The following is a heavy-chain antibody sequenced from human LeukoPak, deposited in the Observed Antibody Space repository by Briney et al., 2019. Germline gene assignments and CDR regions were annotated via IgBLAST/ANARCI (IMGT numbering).Heavy chain of an antibody. V-gene: IGHV1-69*05. CDR2: IIPIFGTA. Sequence: SVKVSXKAFGGSFSSEAISWVRQAPGQGLEWMGGIIPIFGTANYAQKFQGRVTITRNTSISTAYMELSSLRSEDTAVYYCARTGSGGSCYSNWGQGTLVTVSS. J-gene: IGHJ4*02. CDR3: ARTGSGGSCYSN. D-gene: IGHD2-15*01. CDR1: GGSFSSEA.